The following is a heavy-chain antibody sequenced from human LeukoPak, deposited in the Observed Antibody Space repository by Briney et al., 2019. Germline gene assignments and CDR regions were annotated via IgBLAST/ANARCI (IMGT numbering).Heavy chain of an antibody. J-gene: IGHJ4*02. V-gene: IGHV3-30*09. CDR1: GFTFSNFA. Sequence: GGSLRLSCLASGFTFSNFAMNWVRQAPGKGLEWVAFISYDGSIKSYADSVKGRFAVSRDNSKNTLYLQMNSLRPEDTAFYYCAKSYDNGWYVCDYWGQGTLVTVSS. CDR3: AKSYDNGWYVCDY. CDR2: ISYDGSIK. D-gene: IGHD6-19*01.